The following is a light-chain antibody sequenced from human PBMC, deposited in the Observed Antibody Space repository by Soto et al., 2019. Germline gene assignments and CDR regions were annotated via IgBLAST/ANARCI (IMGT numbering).Light chain of an antibody. J-gene: IGLJ2*01. V-gene: IGLV1-47*01. CDR3: AAWDDSLSVV. CDR1: SSNIGSNY. Sequence: QSVLTQPPSASGTPGQRVTISCSGSSSNIGSNYVYWYQQLPGTAPKLLIYRNNQRPSGDPDRFSGSKSGTSASLTISGLRSEDEADYYCAAWDDSLSVVFGGGTKLTVL. CDR2: RNN.